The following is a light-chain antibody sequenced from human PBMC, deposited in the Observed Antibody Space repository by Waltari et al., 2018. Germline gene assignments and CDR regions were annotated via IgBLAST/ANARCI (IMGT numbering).Light chain of an antibody. Sequence: QSELTQPPSGSGTPGQRVTISCSGSSSNIGSNYVYWYQQLPGTAPRLLIYRNNQRPSGVPDRFSGSKSGTSASLAISGLRSDDEADYYCAAWDDTLSGVVFGGGTKLTVL. CDR3: AAWDDTLSGVV. J-gene: IGLJ2*01. V-gene: IGLV1-47*01. CDR2: RNN. CDR1: SSNIGSNY.